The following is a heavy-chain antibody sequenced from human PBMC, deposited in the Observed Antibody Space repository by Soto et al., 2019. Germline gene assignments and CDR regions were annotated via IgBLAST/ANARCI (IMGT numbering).Heavy chain of an antibody. CDR2: INPSGGST. V-gene: IGHV1-46*04. J-gene: IGHJ6*02. Sequence: ASVKVSCESSRYTVTSYYMHWARHAPGQGLAWMVMINPSGGSTSYAQKLQGRVTMTRDTSTSTAYMELSSLRSEDTAVYFCERRVENILVVSDVFGYYGMDVWGQGTTVPESS. D-gene: IGHD2-2*01. CDR1: RYTVTSYY. CDR3: ERRVENILVVSDVFGYYGMDV.